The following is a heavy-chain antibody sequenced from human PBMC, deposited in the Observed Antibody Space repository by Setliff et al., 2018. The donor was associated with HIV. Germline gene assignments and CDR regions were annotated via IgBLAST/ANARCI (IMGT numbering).Heavy chain of an antibody. Sequence: SETLSLTCSVSGGAIGSYFWSWIRQSPGKGLEWIGTIYYSGNTNYNPSLKNRVTISVDTSKNQFSLKLNSVTAADTAVYYCARATATWLVDNWGQGTLVTVSS. CDR2: IYYSGNT. J-gene: IGHJ4*02. CDR1: GGAIGSYF. D-gene: IGHD2-15*01. CDR3: ARATATWLVDN. V-gene: IGHV4-59*01.